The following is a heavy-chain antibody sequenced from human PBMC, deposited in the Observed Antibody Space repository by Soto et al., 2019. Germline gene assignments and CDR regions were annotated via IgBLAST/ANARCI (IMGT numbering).Heavy chain of an antibody. CDR2: VNAGNGIT. CDR3: ARSYYDSSGYYPEYFQH. D-gene: IGHD3-22*01. CDR1: SGNFSSHT. J-gene: IGHJ1*01. Sequence: GASVKVYCKVSSGNFSSHTINWVRQAPGQGLEWMGWVNAGNGITNYAQELQGRVTITADTSASTAYMELSSLRSEDTAVYYCARSYYDSSGYYPEYFQHWGQGTLVTVSS. V-gene: IGHV1-69*02.